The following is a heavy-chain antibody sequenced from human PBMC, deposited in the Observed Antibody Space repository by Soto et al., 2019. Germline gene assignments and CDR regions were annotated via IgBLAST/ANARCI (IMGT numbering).Heavy chain of an antibody. J-gene: IGHJ3*02. V-gene: IGHV1-18*01. CDR3: ARDRAHGFDI. CDR2: ISADTGNT. CDR1: GYTFTSNG. Sequence: ALVKGSCKASGYTFTSNGISWVRQAPGQGLEWMGWISADTGNTKYAQKVQGRVTMTRDTSTSTVYMEMRSLRSEDTAVYFCARDRAHGFDIWGQGTMVTVSS.